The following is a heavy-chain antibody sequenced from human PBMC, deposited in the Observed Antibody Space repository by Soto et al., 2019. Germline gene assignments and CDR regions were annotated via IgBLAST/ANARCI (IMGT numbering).Heavy chain of an antibody. CDR1: GFTFSSYG. CDR2: ISYDGSNK. D-gene: IGHD6-13*01. J-gene: IGHJ6*02. V-gene: IGHV3-30*18. CDR3: AKDQGSGAADYYYYGMDV. Sequence: PGGSMRLSCAASGFTFSSYGMHWVRQAPGKGLEWVAVISYDGSNKYYADSVKGRFTISRDNSKNTLYLQMNSLRAEDSAVYYCAKDQGSGAADYYYYGMDVWGQGTTVTVS.